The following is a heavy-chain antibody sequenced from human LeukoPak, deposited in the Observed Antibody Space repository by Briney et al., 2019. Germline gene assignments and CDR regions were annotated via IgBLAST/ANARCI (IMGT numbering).Heavy chain of an antibody. V-gene: IGHV4-59*08. CDR3: ARHGSDWSFDY. Sequence: SETLSLTCSVSGGSISSYYWSWIRQPPGEGLEWIGYIYYRGSPIYNPSLKSRATISLDSSKSQFSLKLSSVTAADTAVYYCARHGSDWSFDYWGQGTLVTVSS. CDR2: IYYRGSP. J-gene: IGHJ4*02. D-gene: IGHD6-19*01. CDR1: GGSISSYY.